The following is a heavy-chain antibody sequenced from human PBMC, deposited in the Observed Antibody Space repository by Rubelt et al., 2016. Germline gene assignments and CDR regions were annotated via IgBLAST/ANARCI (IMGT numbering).Heavy chain of an antibody. J-gene: IGHJ3*02. V-gene: IGHV3-23*01. Sequence: APGKGLEWVSAISGSGGSTYYADSVKGRFTISRDNAKNSLYLQMNSLRAEDTAVYYCARDDAFDIWGQGTMVTVSS. CDR3: ARDDAFDI. CDR2: ISGSGGST.